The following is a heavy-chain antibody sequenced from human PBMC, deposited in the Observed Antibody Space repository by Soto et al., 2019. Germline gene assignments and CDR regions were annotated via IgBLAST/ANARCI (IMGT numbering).Heavy chain of an antibody. CDR2: LNGSGGST. CDR3: ARGFSAGKGSPPDY. Sequence: RGSLRLSCSASGFTCSNYAMTWFRQAPGKGLEWVSGLNGSGGSTSSADSVKGRFAISRDNSKNTLYLQMNSLRDGDTAVYYCARGFSAGKGSPPDYWGQGTLVTVSS. V-gene: IGHV3-23*01. D-gene: IGHD3-10*01. CDR1: GFTCSNYA. J-gene: IGHJ4*02.